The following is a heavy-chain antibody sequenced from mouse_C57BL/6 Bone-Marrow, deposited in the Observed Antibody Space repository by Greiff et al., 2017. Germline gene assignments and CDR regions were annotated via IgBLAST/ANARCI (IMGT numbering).Heavy chain of an antibody. CDR3: AGEECDGSSYWYFDV. CDR2: INPGSGGT. J-gene: IGHJ1*03. CDR1: GYAFTNYL. D-gene: IGHD1-1*01. V-gene: IGHV1-54*01. Sequence: VQLQQSGAELVRPGTSVKVSCKASGYAFTNYLMEWVQQRPGQSLEWIGVINPGSGGTNYNEKFKGKATLTADKSSSTAYMQLSSLTSGDSAVXYWAGEECDGSSYWYFDVWGTGTTVTVSS.